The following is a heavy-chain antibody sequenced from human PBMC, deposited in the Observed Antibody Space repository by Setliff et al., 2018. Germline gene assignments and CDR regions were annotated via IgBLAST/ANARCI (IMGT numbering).Heavy chain of an antibody. D-gene: IGHD3-3*01. Sequence: SETLSLTCSVYGASFSGTYCSWIRQSPGKGLEWIGEINHTGSPNWIGEINHSGSPNYNPSLKSRVTISVDTSKRQFSLKLSSVTAADMAVYYCRFWSGYYKNDYWAQGTLVTVSS. J-gene: IGHJ4*02. V-gene: IGHV4-34*01. CDR3: RFWSGYYKNDY. CDR2: INHSGSP. CDR1: GASFSGTY.